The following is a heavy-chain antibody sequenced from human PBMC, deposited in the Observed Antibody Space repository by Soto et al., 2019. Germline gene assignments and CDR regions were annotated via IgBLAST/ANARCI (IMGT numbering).Heavy chain of an antibody. CDR3: VRDMQLWRIDS. J-gene: IGHJ4*02. V-gene: IGHV4-30-4*01. Sequence: SETLSLTCTGSGESISSGDYYWSWIRQPPGKGLEWIGCIYYSGNTYYNPSLKRRFSISVDTSKNQFSLQLSSVTVADTAVYYCVRDMQLWRIDSWGQGTLVTVSS. CDR1: GESISSGDYY. CDR2: IYYSGNT. D-gene: IGHD2-21*01.